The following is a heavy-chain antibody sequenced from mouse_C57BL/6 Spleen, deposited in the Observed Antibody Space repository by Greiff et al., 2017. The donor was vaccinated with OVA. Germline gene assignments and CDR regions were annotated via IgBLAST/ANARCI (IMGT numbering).Heavy chain of an antibody. Sequence: QVQLQQPGAELVRPGSSVKLSCKASGYTFTSYWMDWVQQRPGQGLEWIGNIYPSDSETHYNQKFKDKATLTVDKSSSTAYMQLSSLTSEDSAVYYCASGITTVVGSFDYWGQGTTLTVSS. CDR1: GYTFTSYW. D-gene: IGHD1-1*01. J-gene: IGHJ2*01. CDR3: ASGITTVVGSFDY. V-gene: IGHV1-61*01. CDR2: IYPSDSET.